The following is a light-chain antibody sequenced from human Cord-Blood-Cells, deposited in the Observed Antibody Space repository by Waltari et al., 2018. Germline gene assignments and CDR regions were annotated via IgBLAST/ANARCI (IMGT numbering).Light chain of an antibody. Sequence: QSALTQPASVSGSPGQSITISCTGTSSDVGSYNLVSWYQQHPGKAPKLMIYEGSKRPSGVSNRFSGSKSGNTASLTIYGLQAEDEADYYCCSYAGSSTPQVVFGGGTKLTVL. J-gene: IGLJ2*01. CDR1: SSDVGSYNL. CDR3: CSYAGSSTPQVV. CDR2: EGS. V-gene: IGLV2-23*01.